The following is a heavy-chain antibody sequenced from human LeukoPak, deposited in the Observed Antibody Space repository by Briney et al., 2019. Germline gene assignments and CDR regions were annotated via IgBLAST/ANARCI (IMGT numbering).Heavy chain of an antibody. J-gene: IGHJ5*02. CDR3: ARDPDPNYYDSSGYYGYNWFDP. CDR2: IYYSGST. CDR1: GGSISSSSYY. V-gene: IGHV4-39*07. D-gene: IGHD3-22*01. Sequence: PSETLSLTCTVSGGSISSSSYYWGWIRQPPGKGLEWIGSIYYSGSTYYNPSLKSRVTISVDTSKNQFSLKLSSVTAADTAVYYCARDPDPNYYDSSGYYGYNWFDPWGQGTLVTVSS.